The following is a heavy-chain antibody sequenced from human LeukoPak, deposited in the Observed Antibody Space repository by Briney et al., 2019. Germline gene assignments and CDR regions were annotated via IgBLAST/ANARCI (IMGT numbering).Heavy chain of an antibody. D-gene: IGHD3-3*01. Sequence: SETLSLTCAVYGGSFSGYYWSWIRQPPGKGLEWIGEINHSGSTNYNPSLKSRVTISVDTSKNQFSLKLSSVTAADTAVYYCAKEDDFWSGSRFDPWGQGTLVTVSP. V-gene: IGHV4-34*01. CDR3: AKEDDFWSGSRFDP. CDR1: GGSFSGYY. CDR2: INHSGST. J-gene: IGHJ5*02.